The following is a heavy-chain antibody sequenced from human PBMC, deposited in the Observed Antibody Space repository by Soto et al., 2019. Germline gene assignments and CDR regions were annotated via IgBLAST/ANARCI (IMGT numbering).Heavy chain of an antibody. Sequence: SETLSLTCTISGDSINNYFWNWIRQTPGKGLEWIGYISYSGSTSYNPSLQSRVTISSDTSKNHFSLKLSSVTAADTAVYYCARARQRDTGRGLDVWGQGTTVTVSS. CDR1: GDSINNYF. CDR2: ISYSGST. D-gene: IGHD5-18*01. J-gene: IGHJ6*02. CDR3: ARARQRDTGRGLDV. V-gene: IGHV4-59*01.